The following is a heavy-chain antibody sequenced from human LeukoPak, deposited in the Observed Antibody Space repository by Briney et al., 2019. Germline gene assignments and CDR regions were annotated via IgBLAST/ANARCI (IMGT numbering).Heavy chain of an antibody. Sequence: ASVKVSCKASGYTFTGYYMHWVRQAPGQGLEWMGWINPKSGGTNYAQKFQGRVTMTRDTSISTAYMELSGLRSDDTAVYYCARVPHQCCSGGSCSNYYYYYGMDVWGQGTTVTVSS. CDR1: GYTFTGYY. CDR3: ARVPHQCCSGGSCSNYYYYYGMDV. J-gene: IGHJ6*02. V-gene: IGHV1-2*02. CDR2: INPKSGGT. D-gene: IGHD2-15*01.